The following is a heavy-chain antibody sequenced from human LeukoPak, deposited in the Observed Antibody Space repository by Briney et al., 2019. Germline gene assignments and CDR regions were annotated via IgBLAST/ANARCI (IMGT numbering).Heavy chain of an antibody. Sequence: SVKVSCKASGGTFSSYAISWVRQAPGQGLEWMGGIIPIFGTASYAQKFQGRVTITADESTSTAYMELSSLRSEDTAVYYCAGCSSTSCYDAYYYYYMDVWGKGTTVTVSS. J-gene: IGHJ6*03. D-gene: IGHD2-2*01. V-gene: IGHV1-69*13. CDR2: IIPIFGTA. CDR3: AGCSSTSCYDAYYYYYMDV. CDR1: GGTFSSYA.